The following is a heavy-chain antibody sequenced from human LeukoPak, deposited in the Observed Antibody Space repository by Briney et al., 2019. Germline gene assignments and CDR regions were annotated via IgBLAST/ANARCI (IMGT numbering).Heavy chain of an antibody. D-gene: IGHD3-9*01. CDR2: ITSGFTP. CDR3: AKDYSDSRVADIFLEY. J-gene: IGHJ4*02. Sequence: GGSLSLSCAASGLTFSDYAMSWVRQAPGKGLEWVSGITSGFTPHYADSVKGRFTISRENSKNTFHLQLNSLRAEDTAVYYCAKDYSDSRVADIFLEYWGQGTLVTVSS. CDR1: GLTFSDYA. V-gene: IGHV3-23*01.